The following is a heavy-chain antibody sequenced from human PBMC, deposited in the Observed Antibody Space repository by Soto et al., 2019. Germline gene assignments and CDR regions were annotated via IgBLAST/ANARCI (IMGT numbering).Heavy chain of an antibody. CDR3: AKAKAGGSSSWYASYYYYGMDV. Sequence: PGGSPRLSCAASGFTFSSYAMSWVRQAPGKGLEWVSAISGSGGSTYYADSVKGRFTISRDNSKNTLYLQMNSLRAEDTAVYYCAKAKAGGSSSWYASYYYYGMDVWGQGTTVIVSS. J-gene: IGHJ6*02. D-gene: IGHD6-13*01. CDR2: ISGSGGST. CDR1: GFTFSSYA. V-gene: IGHV3-23*01.